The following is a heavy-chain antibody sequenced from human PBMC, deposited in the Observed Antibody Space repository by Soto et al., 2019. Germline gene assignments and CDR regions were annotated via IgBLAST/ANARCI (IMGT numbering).Heavy chain of an antibody. J-gene: IGHJ4*02. D-gene: IGHD6-19*01. V-gene: IGHV3-15*07. CDR2: IKSKTDGGTT. CDR1: GLSFSTAW. CDR3: TVAPQWLVRRFDY. Sequence: EVQLVESGGGLVEPGGSLRLACAASGLSFSTAWMNWVRQAPGKGLEWVGRIKSKTDGGTTDYAEPGKGSVTISRGDSIHTLFLQIDRLKPADTGVYYCTVAPQWLVRRFDYWCQGTLVTPSS.